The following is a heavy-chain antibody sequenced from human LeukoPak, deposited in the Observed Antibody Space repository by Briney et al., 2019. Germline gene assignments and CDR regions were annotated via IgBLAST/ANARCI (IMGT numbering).Heavy chain of an antibody. CDR1: GFTFSSYW. D-gene: IGHD3-10*01. CDR3: ARVGYYGSGNFRINYYYYMDV. V-gene: IGHV3-7*03. Sequence: GGSLRLSCAASGFTFSSYWMSWVRQAPGKGLEWVANIKQDGSEKYYVDSVKGRFTISRDNAKNSLYLQMNSLRAEDTALYHCARVGYYGSGNFRINYYYYMDVWGKGTTVTISS. J-gene: IGHJ6*03. CDR2: IKQDGSEK.